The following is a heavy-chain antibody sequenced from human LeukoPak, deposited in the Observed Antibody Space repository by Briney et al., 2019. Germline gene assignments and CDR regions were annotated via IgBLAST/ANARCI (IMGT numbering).Heavy chain of an antibody. CDR3: ARVLLYSYGYIDY. CDR1: GGSISSSSYY. CDR2: IYYSGST. J-gene: IGHJ4*02. V-gene: IGHV4-39*07. D-gene: IGHD5-18*01. Sequence: SETLSLTCTVSGGSISSSSYYWGWIRQPPGKGLEWIGSIYYSGSTYYNPSLKRRVTISVDTSKNQFSLKLSPVTAADTAVYYCARVLLYSYGYIDYWGQGTLVTVSS.